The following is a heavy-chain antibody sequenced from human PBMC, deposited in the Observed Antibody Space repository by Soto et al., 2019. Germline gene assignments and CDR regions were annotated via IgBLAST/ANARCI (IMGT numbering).Heavy chain of an antibody. CDR1: GFNFSSYG. V-gene: IGHV3-30*18. Sequence: QVRLVESGGGVVQPGMSLRLSCAASGFNFSSYGMHWVRQAPGRGLEWVAVTSSDGSTKHYADSVKGRFTISRDNSKNTLYLQMNSLRTDDTAFYFCAKNRPGTYYVLPDYWGQGTLVTVSS. CDR3: AKNRPGTYYVLPDY. CDR2: TSSDGSTK. D-gene: IGHD3-10*01. J-gene: IGHJ4*02.